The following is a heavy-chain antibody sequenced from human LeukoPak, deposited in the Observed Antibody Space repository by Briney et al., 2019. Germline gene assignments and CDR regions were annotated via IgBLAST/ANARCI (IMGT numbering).Heavy chain of an antibody. V-gene: IGHV4-39*07. CDR2: MFYSGNT. CDR3: ARQRIGGFDY. CDR1: GGSISSNSYY. Sequence: PSETLSLTCTVSGGSISSNSYYWGWIRQPPGKGLEWIGNMFYSGNTFYNPSLKSRVTISIDTSKNQFSLKVRSVTAADTAVYSCARQRIGGFDYWGQGTLVTVSS. J-gene: IGHJ4*02. D-gene: IGHD2-15*01.